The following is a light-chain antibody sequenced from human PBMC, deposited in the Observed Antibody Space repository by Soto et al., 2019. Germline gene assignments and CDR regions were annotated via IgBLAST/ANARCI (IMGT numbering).Light chain of an antibody. J-gene: IGLJ1*01. Sequence: QSVLTQPPSVSAAPGQKVTISCSGSSSNIGNNYVSWYQQLPGTAPKLLIYDNNKRPSGIPDRFSGSKSGTSATLGITGLQTGDEADYYCGTWDSSLSAYVFGTRTKV. CDR3: GTWDSSLSAYV. CDR1: SSNIGNNY. CDR2: DNN. V-gene: IGLV1-51*01.